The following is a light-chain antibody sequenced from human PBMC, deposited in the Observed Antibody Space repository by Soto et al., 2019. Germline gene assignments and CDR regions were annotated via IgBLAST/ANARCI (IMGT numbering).Light chain of an antibody. Sequence: EIVLTQSPATLPLFPGERATLSCRASRSVSSSLAWYQQKPGQAPRVLIYDTSTRATGIPARFSGSGSGTDFTLTISSLEPEDFAVYYCHRRGNWWTFGQGTKVEIK. CDR2: DTS. CDR3: HRRGNWWT. V-gene: IGKV3-11*01. CDR1: RSVSSS. J-gene: IGKJ1*01.